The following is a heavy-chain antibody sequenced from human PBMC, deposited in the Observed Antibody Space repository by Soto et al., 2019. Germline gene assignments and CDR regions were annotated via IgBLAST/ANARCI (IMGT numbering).Heavy chain of an antibody. CDR3: ASGGPIVVVTAIVYNWFDP. D-gene: IGHD2-21*02. CDR2: INPNSGGT. CDR1: GYTFTGYY. V-gene: IGHV1-2*02. Sequence: GASVKVSCKASGYTFTGYYMHWVRQAPGQGLEWMGWINPNSGGTNYAQKFQGRVTMTRDTSISTAYMELSRLRSDDTAVYYCASGGPIVVVTAIVYNWFDPWGQGTLVTSPQ. J-gene: IGHJ5*02.